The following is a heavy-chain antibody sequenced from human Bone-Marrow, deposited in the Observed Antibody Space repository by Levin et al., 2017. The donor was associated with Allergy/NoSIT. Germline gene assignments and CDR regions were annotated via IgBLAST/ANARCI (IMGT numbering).Heavy chain of an antibody. J-gene: IGHJ6*02. CDR2: ISSSGNTI. V-gene: IGHV3-11*01. CDR3: ARSGRGLQFYYSAMDV. Sequence: GGSLRLSCAASSFTFSDYYMSWIRQAPGKGLEWISHISSSGNTIHYADSVRGRFTISRDNANNSLFLHMSSLRAEDTAIYYCARSGRGLQFYYSAMDVRGQGTTVTVSS. D-gene: IGHD3-10*01. CDR1: SFTFSDYY.